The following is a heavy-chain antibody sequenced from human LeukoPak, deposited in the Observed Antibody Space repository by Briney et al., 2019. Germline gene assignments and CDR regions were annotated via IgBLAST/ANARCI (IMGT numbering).Heavy chain of an antibody. D-gene: IGHD6-6*01. V-gene: IGHV3-23*01. Sequence: GGSLRLSCAASGFTFSSYAMSWVRQAPGKGLEWVSAISGSGGSTYYADSVKGRFTISRDNSKNTLYLQMNSLRAEDTAVYYCAKSQIAARPGWLFDYYYYMDVWGKGTTVTVSS. J-gene: IGHJ6*03. CDR2: ISGSGGST. CDR3: AKSQIAARPGWLFDYYYYMDV. CDR1: GFTFSSYA.